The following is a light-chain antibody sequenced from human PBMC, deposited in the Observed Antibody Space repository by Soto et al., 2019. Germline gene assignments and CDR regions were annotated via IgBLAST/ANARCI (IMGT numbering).Light chain of an antibody. V-gene: IGKV3-20*01. J-gene: IGKJ1*01. CDR2: GAS. CDR1: QNVRTNY. CDR3: QDYGSSAGT. Sequence: EIVLTQSPGTLSLSPGERVTLSCRASQNVRTNYLAWYQQKPGQAPRLLIYGASTRASGIPERFSGSGSGTDFTLTISRLEPDDCAVYYCQDYGSSAGTFGQGTKVDIK.